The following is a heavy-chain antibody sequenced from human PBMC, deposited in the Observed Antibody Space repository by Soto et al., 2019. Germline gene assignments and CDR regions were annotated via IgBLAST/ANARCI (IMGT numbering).Heavy chain of an antibody. CDR3: ARDGFRYGSGSTKLDY. J-gene: IGHJ4*02. CDR2: INAGNGNT. Sequence: ASVKVSCKASGYTFTSYAMHWVRQAPGQRLEWMGWINAGNGNTKYSQKFQGRVTITRDTSASTAYMELSSLRSEDTAVYYRARDGFRYGSGSTKLDYWGQGTLVTVSS. V-gene: IGHV1-3*01. CDR1: GYTFTSYA. D-gene: IGHD3-10*01.